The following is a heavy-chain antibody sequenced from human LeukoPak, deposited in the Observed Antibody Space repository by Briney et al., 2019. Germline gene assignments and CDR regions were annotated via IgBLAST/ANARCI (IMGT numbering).Heavy chain of an antibody. J-gene: IGHJ6*03. CDR1: GGAITNYY. D-gene: IGHD2-2*01. Sequence: PSETLSLTCTVSGGAITNYYWSWIRHPPGKGLEWIGYMYYSGSTNYNPSLKSRVTMLVDTSNNQISLKMTSLTAADTAVYYCARAPAGQPYYYMDVWGKGTTVTVSS. CDR2: MYYSGST. V-gene: IGHV4-59*01. CDR3: ARAPAGQPYYYMDV.